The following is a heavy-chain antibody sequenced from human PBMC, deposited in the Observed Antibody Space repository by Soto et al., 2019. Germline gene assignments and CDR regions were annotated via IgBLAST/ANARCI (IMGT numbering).Heavy chain of an antibody. CDR2: ISSSSTA. D-gene: IGHD6-13*01. Sequence: LRLSCAASGFTFSSYSMNWVRQAPGKGLEWVSYISSSSTAYYADSVKGRFTISRDNAKNSLYLQMNSLRAEDTAVYYCARDLGSSWYPEYFQHGGQGTLVTVPS. V-gene: IGHV3-48*01. CDR3: ARDLGSSWYPEYFQH. J-gene: IGHJ1*01. CDR1: GFTFSSYS.